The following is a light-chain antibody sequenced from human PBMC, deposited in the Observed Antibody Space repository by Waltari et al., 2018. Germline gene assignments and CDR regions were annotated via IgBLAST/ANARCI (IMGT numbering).Light chain of an antibody. Sequence: DIQMTQSPSSLSAAIGASDNITCRASHNIRSYLNWYQQKPGKVPELLIYAASSLQIGVPSRFSGSGSGTDFTLTISSLQPEDFATYYCQQSYTTPYTFGQGTKLEVK. V-gene: IGKV1-39*01. CDR2: AAS. CDR1: HNIRSY. J-gene: IGKJ2*01. CDR3: QQSYTTPYT.